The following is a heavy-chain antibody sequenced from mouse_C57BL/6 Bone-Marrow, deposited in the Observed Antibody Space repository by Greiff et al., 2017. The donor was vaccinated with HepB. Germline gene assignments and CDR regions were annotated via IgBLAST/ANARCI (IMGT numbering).Heavy chain of an antibody. CDR2: IRSKSNNYAT. V-gene: IGHV10-1*01. CDR1: GFRFATYA. CDR3: VRHGPYCDY. J-gene: IGHJ2*01. Sequence: KLVESGGGLVPPKGSLTLSCAASGFRFATYALNWVRQSPGKGLEWFARIRSKSNNYATYYADSVKDRFTISRDDSESMLYLQRNNLKTEDTAMDYCVRHGPYCDYWGKGTTRTVAS.